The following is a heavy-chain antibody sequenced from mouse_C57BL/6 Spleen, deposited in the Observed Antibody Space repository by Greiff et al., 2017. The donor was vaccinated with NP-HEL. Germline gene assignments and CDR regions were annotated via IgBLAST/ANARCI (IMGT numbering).Heavy chain of an antibody. J-gene: IGHJ1*03. CDR2: ISGGGGNT. V-gene: IGHV5-9*01. CDR3: ARPYGNYVCWYFDV. D-gene: IGHD2-10*02. CDR1: GFTFSSYT. Sequence: EVKLVESGGGLVKPGGSLKLSCAASGFTFSSYTMSWVRQTPEKRLEWVATISGGGGNTYYLDSVKGRFTISRDHAKNTLYLQMSSLRSEDTALYYCARPYGNYVCWYFDVWGTGTTVTVSS.